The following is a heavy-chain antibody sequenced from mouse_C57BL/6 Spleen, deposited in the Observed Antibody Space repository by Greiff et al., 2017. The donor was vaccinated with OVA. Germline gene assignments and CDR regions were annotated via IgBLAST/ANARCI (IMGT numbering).Heavy chain of an antibody. V-gene: IGHV1-47*01. Sequence: VQVVESGAELVKPGASVKMSCKASGYTFTTYPIEWMKQNHGKSLEWIGNFHPYNDDTKYNEKFKGKATLTVEKSSSTVYLELSRLTSDDSAVYYCARNHYGSSYWYFDVWGTGTTVTVSS. CDR3: ARNHYGSSYWYFDV. J-gene: IGHJ1*03. CDR1: GYTFTTYP. CDR2: FHPYNDDT. D-gene: IGHD1-1*01.